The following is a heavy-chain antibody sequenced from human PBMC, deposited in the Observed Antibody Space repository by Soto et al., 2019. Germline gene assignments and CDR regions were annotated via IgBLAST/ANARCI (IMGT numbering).Heavy chain of an antibody. J-gene: IGHJ4*02. D-gene: IGHD2-21*01. V-gene: IGHV3-9*01. CDR3: VKDRGHSAVFRAYDF. CDR2: ITWTSGRF. CDR1: GFTFDDYA. Sequence: EVQLIESAGGRVQPGKSLRLSCSVAGFTFDDYAMHWVRQVPGRGLEWVSGITWTSGRFAYARSVEGPFSISRDNAKNCLYLQMTTLTLDDTALYYFVKDRGHSAVFRAYDFWGPGTVVTVSS.